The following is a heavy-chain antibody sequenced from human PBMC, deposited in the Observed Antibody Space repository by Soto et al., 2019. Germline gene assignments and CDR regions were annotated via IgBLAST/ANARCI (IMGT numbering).Heavy chain of an antibody. Sequence: QVQLQESGPGLVKPSQTLSLTCTVSGGSISSGDYYWSWIRQPPGKGLEWIGYIYYSGSTYYNPSLQIRVXASTDXXKNQFSLKLSSVTAADTAVYYCARGRPQIWHYFDYWGQGTLVTVSS. CDR3: ARGRPQIWHYFDY. CDR2: IYYSGST. CDR1: GGSISSGDYY. D-gene: IGHD5-18*01. V-gene: IGHV4-30-4*01. J-gene: IGHJ4*02.